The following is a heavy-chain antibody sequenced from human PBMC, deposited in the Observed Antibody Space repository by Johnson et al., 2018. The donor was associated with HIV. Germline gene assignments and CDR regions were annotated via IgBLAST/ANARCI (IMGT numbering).Heavy chain of an antibody. CDR2: ISSSGSTI. V-gene: IGHV3-11*04. CDR1: GFTVSTNY. D-gene: IGHD3-10*01. CDR3: ASGYYYGSGTYHGAFDI. J-gene: IGHJ3*02. Sequence: QVQLVESGGGLVKPGGSLRLSCAASGFTVSTNYMSWIRQAPGKGMAWVSYISSSGSTIFYADSVKGRFTISRDNATNSLYLQMHRLRAEDTAVYYCASGYYYGSGTYHGAFDIWGQGTMVTVSS.